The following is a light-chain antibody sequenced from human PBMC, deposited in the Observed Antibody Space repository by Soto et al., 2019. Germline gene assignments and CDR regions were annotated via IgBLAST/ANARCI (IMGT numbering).Light chain of an antibody. J-gene: IGLJ2*01. Sequence: QSVLTQPPSASGSPGQSVTISCTGTSSDIGGYNFVSWYQQHPGKAPKLMIYEVTKRPSGVPDRFSGSKSGNTASLTVSGLQAEDEADYYCNSYSGGNTYVLFGGGTKVTV. CDR2: EVT. CDR1: SSDIGGYNF. V-gene: IGLV2-8*01. CDR3: NSYSGGNTYVL.